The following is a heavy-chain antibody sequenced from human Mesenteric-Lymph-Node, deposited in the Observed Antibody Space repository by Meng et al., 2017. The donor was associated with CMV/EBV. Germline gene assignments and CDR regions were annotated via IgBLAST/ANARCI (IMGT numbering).Heavy chain of an antibody. CDR3: ARHEHYDFWSGYTAYFDY. Sequence: SETLSLTCTVSGYFISSGYYWGWIRQPPGKGLEWIGSIYYSGSTYYNPSLKSRVTISVDTSKNQFSLKLSSVTAADTAVYYCARHEHYDFWSGYTAYFDYWGQGTLVTVSS. CDR2: IYYSGST. V-gene: IGHV4-38-2*02. J-gene: IGHJ4*02. CDR1: GYFISSGYY. D-gene: IGHD3-3*01.